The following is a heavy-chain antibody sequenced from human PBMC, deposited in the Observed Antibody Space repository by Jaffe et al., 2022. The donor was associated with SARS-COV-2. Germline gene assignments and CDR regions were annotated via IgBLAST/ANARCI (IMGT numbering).Heavy chain of an antibody. Sequence: QVQLVQSGAEVKKPGASVKVSCKASGYTFTGYYMHWVRQAPGQGLEWMGRINPNSGGTNYAQKFQGRVTMTRDTSISTAYMELSRLRSDDTAVYYCARDLHDWRLQTHHYYYYGMDVWGQGTTVTVSS. V-gene: IGHV1-2*06. CDR1: GYTFTGYY. CDR3: ARDLHDWRLQTHHYYYYGMDV. CDR2: INPNSGGT. J-gene: IGHJ6*02. D-gene: IGHD3-9*01.